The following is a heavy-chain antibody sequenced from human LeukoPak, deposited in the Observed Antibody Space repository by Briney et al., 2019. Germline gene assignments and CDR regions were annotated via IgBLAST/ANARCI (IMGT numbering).Heavy chain of an antibody. CDR3: AGVPRGLWSSGWTYYFDY. CDR2: INPNSGVT. Sequence: GASVKVSCKASGYTFTGYYIHWVRQAPGQGLEWMGWINPNSGVTNYAQKFQGRVTMTRDTSISTAYMELSRLRSDDTAVYYCAGVPRGLWSSGWTYYFDYWGQGTLVTVSS. V-gene: IGHV1-2*02. CDR1: GYTFTGYY. D-gene: IGHD6-19*01. J-gene: IGHJ4*02.